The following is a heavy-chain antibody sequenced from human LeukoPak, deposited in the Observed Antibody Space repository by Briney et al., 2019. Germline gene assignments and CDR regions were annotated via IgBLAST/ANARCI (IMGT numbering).Heavy chain of an antibody. CDR3: AREGSYFGSGSPPLDY. CDR1: GGSFSGYY. CDR2: INNSGIT. Sequence: SETLSLTCAVYGGSFSGYYWSWIRQPPGKGLEWIGEINNSGITNYNPSLKSRVTMSVDSSKNQFSLKLISATAADTAVYYCAREGSYFGSGSPPLDYWGQGTLVTVSS. D-gene: IGHD3-10*01. J-gene: IGHJ4*02. V-gene: IGHV4-34*01.